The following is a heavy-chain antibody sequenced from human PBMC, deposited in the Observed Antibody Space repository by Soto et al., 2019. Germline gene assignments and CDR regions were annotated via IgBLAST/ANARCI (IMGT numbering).Heavy chain of an antibody. CDR2: IYPSDSYT. Sequence: GESLKISCKGSGYSFTSYWISWVRQMPGKGLEWMGRIYPSDSYTKYSPSFQGHVTISADKSISTAYLHWSSLKASDTAMYYCARGYCSSTSCNWFDPWGQGTLVTVSS. CDR3: ARGYCSSTSCNWFDP. CDR1: GYSFTSYW. V-gene: IGHV5-10-1*01. D-gene: IGHD2-2*01. J-gene: IGHJ5*02.